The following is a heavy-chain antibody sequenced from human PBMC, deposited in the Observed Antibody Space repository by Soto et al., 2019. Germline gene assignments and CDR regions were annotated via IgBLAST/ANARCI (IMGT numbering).Heavy chain of an antibody. Sequence: QVQLVESGGGVVQPGRSLRLSCVPSGFTFSSYGMHWVRQTPGKGLEWVAVMVKDGSYKSEADSVKGRFTISRDNSKNKLYLQMDSLRVEDTDLYYCVRADIGDPNGFDIWGQGTMVTVSS. V-gene: IGHV3-33*01. J-gene: IGHJ3*02. CDR2: MVKDGSYK. CDR1: GFTFSSYG. CDR3: VRADIGDPNGFDI. D-gene: IGHD2-15*01.